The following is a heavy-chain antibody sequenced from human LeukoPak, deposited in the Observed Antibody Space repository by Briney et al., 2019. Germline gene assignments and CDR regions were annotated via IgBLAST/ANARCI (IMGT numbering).Heavy chain of an antibody. CDR2: INTNTGNP. Sequence: ASVKVSCKASGYTFTTYAMYWVRQAPGQGLEWMGWINTNTGNPTYAQGFTGRFVFSLDTSVNTAYLQINSLKAEDTAVYYCARGNRYSGYDLNWFDAWGQGTLVTVSS. V-gene: IGHV7-4-1*02. J-gene: IGHJ5*02. CDR3: ARGNRYSGYDLNWFDA. CDR1: GYTFTTYA. D-gene: IGHD5-12*01.